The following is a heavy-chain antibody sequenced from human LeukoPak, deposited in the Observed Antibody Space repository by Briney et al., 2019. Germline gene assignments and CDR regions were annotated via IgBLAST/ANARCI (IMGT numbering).Heavy chain of an antibody. CDR1: GFTVSSNH. J-gene: IGHJ4*02. V-gene: IGHV3-53*05. Sequence: GGSLRLSCAASGFTVSSNHMSWVRQAPGKGLEWVSVIYSGGSTYYADSVKGRFTISRDNSKNTLFLQMNSLRGEDTAVYYCARGSVAVAGPFEYWGQGTLGTVSS. D-gene: IGHD6-19*01. CDR2: IYSGGST. CDR3: ARGSVAVAGPFEY.